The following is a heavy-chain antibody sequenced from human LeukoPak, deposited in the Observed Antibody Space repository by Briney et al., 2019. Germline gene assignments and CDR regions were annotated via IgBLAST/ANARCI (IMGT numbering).Heavy chain of an antibody. CDR3: ARDRGDYYFDY. D-gene: IGHD3-3*01. J-gene: IGHJ4*02. CDR2: IYYPGRT. Sequence: SETLSLTCTVSGGSINSYYWSWIRQPLGKGLEWIGYIYYPGRTNYNPSLKSRLTISVDTSKNQFSLKLTSVTAADTAVYYCARDRGDYYFDYWGQGTLVTVSS. CDR1: GGSINSYY. V-gene: IGHV4-59*01.